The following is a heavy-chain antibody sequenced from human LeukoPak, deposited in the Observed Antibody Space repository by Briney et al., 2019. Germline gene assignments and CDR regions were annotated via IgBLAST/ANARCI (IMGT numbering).Heavy chain of an antibody. Sequence: GGSLRLSCSASGFTYSSYAMHWVRQDPGKGLEWVAVISYDGSNKYYADSVKGRFTISRDNSKNTLYLQMNSLRAEDTAVYYCARSYSGYESDYWGQGTLVTFSS. CDR3: ARSYSGYESDY. D-gene: IGHD5-12*01. J-gene: IGHJ4*02. V-gene: IGHV3-30-3*01. CDR2: ISYDGSNK. CDR1: GFTYSSYA.